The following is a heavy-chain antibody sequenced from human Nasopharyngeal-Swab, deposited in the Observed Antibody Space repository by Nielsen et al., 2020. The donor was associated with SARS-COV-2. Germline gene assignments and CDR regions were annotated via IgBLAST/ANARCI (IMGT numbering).Heavy chain of an antibody. V-gene: IGHV3-23*01. D-gene: IGHD2-21*01. J-gene: IGHJ4*02. CDR1: GFTFSTYI. CDR2: ITGSGGTT. Sequence: GESLKISCAASGFTFSTYIMSWVRQAPGKGLERVSAITGSGGTTTYAESVKGRFTISRDNSKNTLYLQMNSLRAEDTAIYYCAKHKVSCGGDCYTIPDYWGQGTLVTVSS. CDR3: AKHKVSCGGDCYTIPDY.